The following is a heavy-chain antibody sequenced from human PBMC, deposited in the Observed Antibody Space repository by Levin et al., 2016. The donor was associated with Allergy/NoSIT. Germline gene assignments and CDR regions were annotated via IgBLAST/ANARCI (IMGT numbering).Heavy chain of an antibody. CDR1: GFPFSNYG. CDR2: IWYDGSNK. CDR3: ARDSLGGMAP. V-gene: IGHV3-33*08. Sequence: GESLKISCAASGFPFSNYGMHWVRQAPGKGLEWVAVIWYDGSNKYYADSVKGRFTISRDNSKNTLYLQMNSLRAEDTAVYYCARDSLGGMAPWGQGTLVTVSS. J-gene: IGHJ5*02. D-gene: IGHD1-26*01.